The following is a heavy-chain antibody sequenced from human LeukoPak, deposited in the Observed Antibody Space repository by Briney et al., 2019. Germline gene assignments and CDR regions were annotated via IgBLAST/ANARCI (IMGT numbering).Heavy chain of an antibody. CDR3: AKGLRTGVGPYMGYHYYMDV. CDR1: GFSFSEYA. CDR2: ISGSGGST. J-gene: IGHJ6*03. Sequence: GGSLRLSCEASGFSFSEYAMNWVRQAPGKGLEYVAIISGSGGSTYYADSVKGRFTISRDNSYNTVSLQMNSLRDEDTGVYYCAKGLRTGVGPYMGYHYYMDVWGKGATVTVSS. V-gene: IGHV3-23*01. D-gene: IGHD3-16*01.